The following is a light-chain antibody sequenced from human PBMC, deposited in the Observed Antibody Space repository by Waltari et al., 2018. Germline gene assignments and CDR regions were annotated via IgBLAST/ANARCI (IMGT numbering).Light chain of an antibody. CDR1: QSVRSK. Sequence: ETVMTQTATLSVSPGERVTLPCRASQSVRSKLAWYQQKRGQAPRLLIYGASTRVSDFPDRFSGSGSVTEFILTISSLRSEDLAVYFCQQYHGWPLITFGQGTRLEIK. J-gene: IGKJ5*01. CDR3: QQYHGWPLIT. CDR2: GAS. V-gene: IGKV3-15*01.